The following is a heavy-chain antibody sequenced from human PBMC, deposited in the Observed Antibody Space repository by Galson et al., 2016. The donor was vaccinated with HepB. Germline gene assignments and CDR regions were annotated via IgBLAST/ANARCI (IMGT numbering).Heavy chain of an antibody. Sequence: SVKVSCKASGGMFSSYAISWVRQAPGQGLERMGGIIPMFGTANYAQKFQGRVTITADESTSTAYMELSSLRSEDTAVYYCARDIDYVVDYWGQGTLVTVSS. CDR1: GGMFSSYA. CDR2: IIPMFGTA. V-gene: IGHV1-69*13. J-gene: IGHJ4*02. D-gene: IGHD4-17*01. CDR3: ARDIDYVVDY.